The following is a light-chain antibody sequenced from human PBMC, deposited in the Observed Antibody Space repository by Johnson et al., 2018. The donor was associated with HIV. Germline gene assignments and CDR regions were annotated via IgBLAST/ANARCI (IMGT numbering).Light chain of an antibody. CDR3: GTWDSSLSAHV. V-gene: IGLV1-51*01. Sequence: QSVLTQPPSVYAAPGQKVTISCSGSSSNIGNNYVSWYQQLPGTAPKLLIYDSNKRPSGIPDRFSGSKSGTSATLGITGLQTGDEADYYCGTWDSSLSAHVFGTGTKVTVL. CDR1: SSNIGNNY. J-gene: IGLJ1*01. CDR2: DSN.